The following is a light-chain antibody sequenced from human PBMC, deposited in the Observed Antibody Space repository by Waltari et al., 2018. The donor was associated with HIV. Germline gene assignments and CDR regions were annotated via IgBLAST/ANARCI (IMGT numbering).Light chain of an antibody. J-gene: IGLJ3*02. CDR1: SGSIASNY. CDR2: QNN. Sequence: FILTQPHSVLGSPGKTVNISCTRSSGSIASNYVQWFQQRPGSAPINVIYQNNQRASGVADRFSGSIDRSSNSASLTISGLKTEDEADFFCQSYDTSNSHWVFGGGTKLTVL. CDR3: QSYDTSNSHWV. V-gene: IGLV6-57*03.